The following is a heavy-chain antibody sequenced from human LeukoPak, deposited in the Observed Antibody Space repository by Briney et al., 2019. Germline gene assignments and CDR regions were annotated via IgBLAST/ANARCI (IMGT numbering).Heavy chain of an antibody. D-gene: IGHD6-19*01. V-gene: IGHV3-21*01. Sequence: GSLRLSCAASGFTFSSYSMNWVRQAPGKGLEWVSSISSSSSYIYYADSVKGRFTISRDNAKNSLYLQMNSLRAEDTAVYYCAKEMYSSGPGGFDYWGQGTLVTVSS. CDR3: AKEMYSSGPGGFDY. CDR2: ISSSSSYI. CDR1: GFTFSSYS. J-gene: IGHJ4*02.